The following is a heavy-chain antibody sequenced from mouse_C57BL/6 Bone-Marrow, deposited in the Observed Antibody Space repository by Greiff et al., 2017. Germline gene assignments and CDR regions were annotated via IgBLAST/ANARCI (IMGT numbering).Heavy chain of an antibody. D-gene: IGHD3-2*02. CDR3: ARYEDSSGYPYYAMDY. CDR2: INPNNGGT. CDR1: GYTFTDYN. J-gene: IGHJ4*01. V-gene: IGHV1-22*01. Sequence: VQLQQSGPELVKPGASVKMSCKASGYTFTDYNMHWVKQSHGKSLEWIGDINPNNGGTSYNQKFKGKATLTVNKSSSTAYMELRSLTSEDSAVYYCARYEDSSGYPYYAMDYWGQGTSVTVSS.